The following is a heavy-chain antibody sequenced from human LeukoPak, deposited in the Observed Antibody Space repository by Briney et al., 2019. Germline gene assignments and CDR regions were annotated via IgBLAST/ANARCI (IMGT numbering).Heavy chain of an antibody. V-gene: IGHV3-74*01. J-gene: IGHJ4*02. Sequence: PGGSLRLSCAASGFDFRTYWMHWVRQAPGKGLMWVSRINSDVSNVIYADSVKGRFTISRDNSKNTLYLQMNTVTVEDTAVYHCAGGVGSRVLDYWGRGTLVTVSS. D-gene: IGHD3-10*01. CDR2: INSDVSNV. CDR3: AGGVGSRVLDY. CDR1: GFDFRTYW.